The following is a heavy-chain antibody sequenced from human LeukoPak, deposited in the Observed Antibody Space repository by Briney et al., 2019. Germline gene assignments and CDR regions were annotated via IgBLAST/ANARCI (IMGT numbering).Heavy chain of an antibody. D-gene: IGHD1-1*01. CDR3: ARGLWNRPLPVDY. J-gene: IGHJ4*02. V-gene: IGHV3-7*01. Sequence: PGGSLRLSCAASGFTFSSYWMSWVRQAPGKGLEGVANIKQDGSEKYYVDSVKGRFTISRDDAKNSLYLQMNSLRAEDTAVYYCARGLWNRPLPVDYWGQGTLVTVSS. CDR1: GFTFSSYW. CDR2: IKQDGSEK.